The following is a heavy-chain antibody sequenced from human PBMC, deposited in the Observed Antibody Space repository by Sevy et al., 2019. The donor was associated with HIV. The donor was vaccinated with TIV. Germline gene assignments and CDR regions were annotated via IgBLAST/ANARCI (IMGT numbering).Heavy chain of an antibody. V-gene: IGHV1-24*01. Sequence: ASVKVSCKVSGYTLTELSMHWVRQAPGKGLEWMGGFDPEDGETIYPQKFQGRVTMTEDTSTDTAYMELSSLRSEDTAVYYCATGLKPLRRCYYFDYWGQGTLVTVSS. CDR2: FDPEDGET. CDR1: GYTLTELS. CDR3: ATGLKPLRRCYYFDY. J-gene: IGHJ4*02. D-gene: IGHD2-15*01.